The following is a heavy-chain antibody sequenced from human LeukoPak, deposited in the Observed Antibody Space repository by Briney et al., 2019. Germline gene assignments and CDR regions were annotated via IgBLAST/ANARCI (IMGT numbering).Heavy chain of an antibody. J-gene: IGHJ4*02. D-gene: IGHD4-17*01. CDR3: SRGLHDFGDSNYYFDQ. CDR2: IRKKGYGETT. Sequence: PGGSLRLSCTASGFTFGDDAWSWFRQAPGKGLEWICFIRKKGYGETTEYAASVRGRFTISRDDAKSIAYLQMNSLKTEDTALYYCSRGLHDFGDSNYYFDQWGRGTLVTVFS. CDR1: GFTFGDDA. V-gene: IGHV3-49*03.